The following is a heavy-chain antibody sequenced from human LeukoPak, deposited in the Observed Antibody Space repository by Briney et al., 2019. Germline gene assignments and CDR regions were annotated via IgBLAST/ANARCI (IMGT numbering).Heavy chain of an antibody. V-gene: IGHV3-48*04. D-gene: IGHD1-26*01. CDR1: GFTFSSYS. Sequence: GGSLRLSCAASGFTFSSYSMNWVRQAPGKGLEWVSYISSSSSTIYYADSVKGRFTISRDNAKNSLYLQMNSLRAEDTAVYYCARDPYSGSYGNYYYYFMDVWGKGTTVTISS. CDR2: ISSSSSTI. J-gene: IGHJ6*03. CDR3: ARDPYSGSYGNYYYYFMDV.